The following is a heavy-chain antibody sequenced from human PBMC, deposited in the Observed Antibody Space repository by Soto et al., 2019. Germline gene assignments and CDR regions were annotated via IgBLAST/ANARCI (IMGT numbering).Heavy chain of an antibody. V-gene: IGHV4-59*01. CDR2: IYYSGST. D-gene: IGHD6-6*01. Sequence: SETLSLTCTVSGGSISSYYWSWIRQPPGKGLEWIGYIYYSGSTNYNPSLKNRVTISVDTSKNQFSLKLSSVTAADTAVYYCARVGSSSWDFDYWGQGTLVTVSS. J-gene: IGHJ4*02. CDR3: ARVGSSSWDFDY. CDR1: GGSISSYY.